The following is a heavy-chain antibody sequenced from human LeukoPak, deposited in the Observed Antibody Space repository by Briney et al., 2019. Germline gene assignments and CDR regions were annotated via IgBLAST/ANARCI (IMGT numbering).Heavy chain of an antibody. CDR3: ARDLPWGSGSYLPCC. D-gene: IGHD3-10*01. CDR1: GYTFTSYG. V-gene: IGHV1-18*01. Sequence: ASVKVSCKASGYTFTSYGISWVRQAPGQGLEWMGWISAYNGNTNYAQKLQGRVTMTTDTSTSTAYMELRSLRSDDTAVYYCARDLPWGSGSYLPCCWGQGTLVTVSS. J-gene: IGHJ4*02. CDR2: ISAYNGNT.